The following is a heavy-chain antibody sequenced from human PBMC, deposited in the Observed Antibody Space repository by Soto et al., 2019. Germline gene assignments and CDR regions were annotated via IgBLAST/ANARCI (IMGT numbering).Heavy chain of an antibody. V-gene: IGHV3-23*01. CDR2: ITDSGGST. Sequence: EVQLLESGGGLVQPGGSLRLSCAASGFTFSNYAMGWVRQAPGKGLEWVTTITDSGGSTYYTPSAKGRFAVSRDNSKNTLYLEVNSLRAEDTAVYFCARPYGGKIGDALDVWGQGTVVTVSS. CDR3: ARPYGGKIGDALDV. J-gene: IGHJ3*01. CDR1: GFTFSNYA. D-gene: IGHD2-15*01.